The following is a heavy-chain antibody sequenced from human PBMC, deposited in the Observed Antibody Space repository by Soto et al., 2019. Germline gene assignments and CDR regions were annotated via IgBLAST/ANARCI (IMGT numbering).Heavy chain of an antibody. Sequence: SVKVSCKASGGTFSSYTISWVRQAPGQGLEWMGRIIPILGIANYAQKFQGRVTITADKSTSTAYMELSSLRSEDTAFYYCARDGQSGYDYYAFDIWGQGTMVTVSS. D-gene: IGHD5-12*01. CDR2: IIPILGIA. CDR3: ARDGQSGYDYYAFDI. CDR1: GGTFSSYT. V-gene: IGHV1-69*04. J-gene: IGHJ3*02.